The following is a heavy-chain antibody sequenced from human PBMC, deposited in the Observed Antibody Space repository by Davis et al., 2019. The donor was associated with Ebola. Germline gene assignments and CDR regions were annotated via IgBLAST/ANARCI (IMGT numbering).Heavy chain of an antibody. CDR2: INPNSGGT. Sequence: AASVKVSCKASGYTFTGYYMHWVRQAPGQGLEWMGRINPNSGGTNYAQKFQGRVTMTRDTSISTAYMELSRLRSDDTAVYYCARDRTPPYSSTWYGYFQHWGQGTLVTVSS. V-gene: IGHV1-2*06. CDR1: GYTFTGYY. D-gene: IGHD6-13*01. J-gene: IGHJ1*01. CDR3: ARDRTPPYSSTWYGYFQH.